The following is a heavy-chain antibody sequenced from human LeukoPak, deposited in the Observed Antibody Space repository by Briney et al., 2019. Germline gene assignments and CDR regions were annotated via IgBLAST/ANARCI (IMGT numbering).Heavy chain of an antibody. CDR3: ARAPLVSPFDY. D-gene: IGHD6-13*01. CDR2: INPSGGST. V-gene: IGHV1-46*01. CDR1: GGTFSSYA. J-gene: IGHJ4*02. Sequence: AASVKVSCKASGGTFSSYAISWVRQAPGQGLEWMGIINPSGGSTSYAQKFQGRVTMTRDTSTSTVYMELSSLRSEDTAVYYCARAPLVSPFDYWGQGTLVTVSS.